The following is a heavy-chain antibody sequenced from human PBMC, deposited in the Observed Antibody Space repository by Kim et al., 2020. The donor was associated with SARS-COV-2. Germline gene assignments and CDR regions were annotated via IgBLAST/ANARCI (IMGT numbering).Heavy chain of an antibody. Sequence: SETLSLTCTVSGGSISSSSYYWGWIRQPPGKGLEWIGSIYYSGSTDYNPSLKSRITISVDTSKNQFSLKLTSVTAADTAVYFCARRGSGWNRRDFDYWGQGTLVTVSS. CDR3: ARRGSGWNRRDFDY. CDR1: GGSISSSSYY. V-gene: IGHV4-39*01. J-gene: IGHJ4*02. D-gene: IGHD6-19*01. CDR2: IYYSGST.